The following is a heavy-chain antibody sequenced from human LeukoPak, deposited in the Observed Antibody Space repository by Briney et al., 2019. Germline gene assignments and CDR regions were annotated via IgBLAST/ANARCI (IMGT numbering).Heavy chain of an antibody. J-gene: IGHJ4*02. CDR1: GFSFSDYY. Sequence: PGGSLRLSCAASGFSFSDYYMSWIRQAPGKGLEWVSYISSSNTYTHYADSVKGRFTMSRDNAKNSLFLQMNSLRADDMAVYYCARWSGNGFFDYWGQGTLVTVSS. D-gene: IGHD2-8*01. CDR2: ISSSNTYT. V-gene: IGHV3-11*03. CDR3: ARWSGNGFFDY.